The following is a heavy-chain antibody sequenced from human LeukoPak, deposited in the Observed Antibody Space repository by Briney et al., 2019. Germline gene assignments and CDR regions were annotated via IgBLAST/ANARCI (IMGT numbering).Heavy chain of an antibody. Sequence: PSETLSLTCAVYGGSFSGYYWSWIRQPPGKGLEWIGETNHSGSTNYNPSLKSRVTISVDTSKNQFSLKLSSVTAADTAVYYCARVPADDDSSLSLDYWGQGTLVTVSS. V-gene: IGHV4-34*01. CDR2: TNHSGST. D-gene: IGHD3-22*01. J-gene: IGHJ4*02. CDR3: ARVPADDDSSLSLDY. CDR1: GGSFSGYY.